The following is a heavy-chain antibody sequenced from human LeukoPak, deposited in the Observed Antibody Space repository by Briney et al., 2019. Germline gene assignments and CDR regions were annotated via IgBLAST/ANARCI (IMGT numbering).Heavy chain of an antibody. D-gene: IGHD3-10*01. V-gene: IGHV4-59*08. J-gene: IGHJ4*02. Sequence: KPSETLSLTCTVSGGSISSYYWSWIRQPPGKGLEWFGYIYYSGSTKYNPSLKSRVTMTVDTSKNQFSLKLSSVTAADTAVYYCARHRGSGSPYFDYWGRGTLVTVSS. CDR2: IYYSGST. CDR3: ARHRGSGSPYFDY. CDR1: GGSISSYY.